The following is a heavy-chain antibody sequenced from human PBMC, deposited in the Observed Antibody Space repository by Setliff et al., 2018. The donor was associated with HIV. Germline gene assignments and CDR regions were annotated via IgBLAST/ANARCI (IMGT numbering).Heavy chain of an antibody. J-gene: IGHJ4*02. CDR3: ARLTTTYYYDSSAYYHPV. V-gene: IGHV4-34*01. D-gene: IGHD3-22*01. Sequence: SETLSLTCAVYGGSFSGYYWSWIRQPPGRGLEWIGEINHSGSTNYNPSLKSRVTISVDTSKNQFSLKLSSVTAADTAVFYCARLTTTYYYDSSAYYHPVWGQGTLVTSPQ. CDR2: INHSGST. CDR1: GGSFSGYY.